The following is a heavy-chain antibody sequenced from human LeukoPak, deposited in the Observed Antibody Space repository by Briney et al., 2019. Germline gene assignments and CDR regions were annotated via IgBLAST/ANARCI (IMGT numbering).Heavy chain of an antibody. J-gene: IGHJ4*02. Sequence: PGGSLRLSCAASGFTFSSYAMSWVRQAPGKGLEWVSAISGSCGSTYYADSVKGRFTISRDNSKNTLYLQMNSLRAEDTAVYYCAKPIGRTITFGGVIVNCFDYWGQGTLVTVSS. CDR1: GFTFSSYA. V-gene: IGHV3-23*01. CDR2: ISGSCGST. D-gene: IGHD3-16*02. CDR3: AKPIGRTITFGGVIVNCFDY.